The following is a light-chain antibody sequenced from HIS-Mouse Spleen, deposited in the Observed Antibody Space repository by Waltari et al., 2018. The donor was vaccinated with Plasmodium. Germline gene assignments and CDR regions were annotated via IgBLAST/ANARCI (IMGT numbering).Light chain of an antibody. Sequence: QSALTQPPSASGSPGQSVTISCTGTSSDVGGYNYVSWYKQHPGKAPKLMIYEVSKRPSGVPDRFSGSKSGNTASLTVSGLQAEDEADYYCSSYAGSSVFGTGTKVTVL. V-gene: IGLV2-8*01. CDR2: EVS. CDR3: SSYAGSSV. CDR1: SSDVGGYNY. J-gene: IGLJ1*01.